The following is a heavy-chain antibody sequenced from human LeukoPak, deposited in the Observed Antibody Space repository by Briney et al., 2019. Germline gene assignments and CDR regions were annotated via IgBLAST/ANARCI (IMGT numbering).Heavy chain of an antibody. J-gene: IGHJ6*03. V-gene: IGHV1-69*06. CDR2: IDPISGTT. Sequence: SVKVSCKTSGGTFRNYAITWVRQAPGQGLEWMGGIDPISGTTTYAQKFRGRVTITADKSTGTVYMDLSSLRSEDTAVYYCAKGTSCTNAVCHFGHYYYMDVWGKGTTVIVSS. CDR3: AKGTSCTNAVCHFGHYYYMDV. D-gene: IGHD2-8*01. CDR1: GGTFRNYA.